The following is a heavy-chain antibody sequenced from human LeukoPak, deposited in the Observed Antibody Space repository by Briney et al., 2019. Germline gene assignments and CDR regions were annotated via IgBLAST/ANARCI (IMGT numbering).Heavy chain of an antibody. Sequence: SETLSLTCTVSGGSISSYYWSWIRQPPGKGLEWIGYVYYSGSTNYNPPLKSRVTISVDTSKNQFSLRLSSVTAADTAVYYCAIHYYETGYFDYWGQGTLVTVSS. V-gene: IGHV4-59*01. CDR2: VYYSGST. D-gene: IGHD3-22*01. CDR1: GGSISSYY. J-gene: IGHJ4*02. CDR3: AIHYYETGYFDY.